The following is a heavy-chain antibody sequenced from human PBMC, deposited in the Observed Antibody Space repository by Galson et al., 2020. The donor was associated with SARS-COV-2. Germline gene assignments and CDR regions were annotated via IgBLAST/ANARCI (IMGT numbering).Heavy chain of an antibody. CDR3: ARHRLYFDASGADSWFDT. J-gene: IGHJ5*02. CDR2: IYYSGGT. D-gene: IGHD2-15*01. Sequence: TLSLTCIVSGGFINSYDDYWAWIRQPPGEGLEWLGSIYYSGGTFDNASLKSRVTISVDTSRNQLSLRLTSVTAADTGLYYCARHRLYFDASGADSWFDTWGQGTQVPVSS. V-gene: IGHV4-39*01. CDR1: GGFINSYDDY.